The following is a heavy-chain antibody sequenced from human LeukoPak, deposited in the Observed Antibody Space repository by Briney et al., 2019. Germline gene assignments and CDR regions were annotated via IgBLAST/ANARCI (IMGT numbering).Heavy chain of an antibody. J-gene: IGHJ4*02. CDR1: GGTFSSYA. Sequence: ASVKVSCKASGGTFSSYAISWVRQAPGQGLEWMGGIIPIFGTANYAQKFQGRVTITADKSTSTAYMELSSLRSEGTAVYYCARQVWFGESHFDYWGQGTLVTVSS. CDR2: IIPIFGTA. V-gene: IGHV1-69*06. D-gene: IGHD3-10*01. CDR3: ARQVWFGESHFDY.